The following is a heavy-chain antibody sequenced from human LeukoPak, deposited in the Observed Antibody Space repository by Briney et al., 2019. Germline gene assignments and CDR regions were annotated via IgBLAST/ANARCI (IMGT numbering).Heavy chain of an antibody. CDR3: ARESGQQLVSYYFDY. CDR1: GGSFSGYY. V-gene: IGHV4-34*01. D-gene: IGHD6-13*01. J-gene: IGHJ4*02. CDR2: INHSGST. Sequence: SETLSLTCAVYGGSFSGYYWSWIRQPPGKGLGWIGEINHSGSTNYNPSLKSRVTISVDTSKNQFSLKLSSVTAADTAVYYCARESGQQLVSYYFDYWGQGTLVTVSS.